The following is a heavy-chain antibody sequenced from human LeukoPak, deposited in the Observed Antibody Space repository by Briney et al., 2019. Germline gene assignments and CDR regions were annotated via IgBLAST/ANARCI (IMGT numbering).Heavy chain of an antibody. J-gene: IGHJ6*02. D-gene: IGHD5-12*01. V-gene: IGHV1-8*01. Sequence: ASVKVSCKASGYTFTSYDINWVRQATGQGLEWMGWMNPNSGNTGYAQKFQGRVTMTRSTSISTAYMELSSLRSEDTAVYYCARIVAYYYYYGMDVWGQGTTVTVSS. CDR2: MNPNSGNT. CDR1: GYTFTSYD. CDR3: ARIVAYYYYYGMDV.